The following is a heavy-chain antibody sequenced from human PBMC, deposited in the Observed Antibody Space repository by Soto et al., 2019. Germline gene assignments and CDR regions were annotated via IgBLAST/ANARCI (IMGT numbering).Heavy chain of an antibody. D-gene: IGHD6-13*01. CDR2: IGQDGIEN. V-gene: IGHV3-7*03. J-gene: IGHJ4*02. Sequence: LRLSCEAAGFRFSAYWMTWVRQAPGKGLEWVATIGQDGIENYYVDSVKGRFTLSRDNAKSSLFLQMNTLRVEDTAVYYCARAKRPVYFGSWYFDSWGQGTLVTVSS. CDR3: ARAKRPVYFGSWYFDS. CDR1: GFRFSAYW.